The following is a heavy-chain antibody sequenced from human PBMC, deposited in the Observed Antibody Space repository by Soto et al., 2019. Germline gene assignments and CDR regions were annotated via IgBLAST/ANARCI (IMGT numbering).Heavy chain of an antibody. D-gene: IGHD6-19*01. CDR1: GFTFSNAW. Sequence: EVQLVESGGGLVKPGGSLRLSCAASGFTFSNAWMSWVRQAPGKGLEWVGRIKSKTDGGTTDYAAPVKGRFTISRDDSKNTLYLQMNSLKTEDTAVYYCARDEGSPRLAVAGLVDYWGQGTLVTVSS. CDR2: IKSKTDGGTT. CDR3: ARDEGSPRLAVAGLVDY. V-gene: IGHV3-15*01. J-gene: IGHJ4*02.